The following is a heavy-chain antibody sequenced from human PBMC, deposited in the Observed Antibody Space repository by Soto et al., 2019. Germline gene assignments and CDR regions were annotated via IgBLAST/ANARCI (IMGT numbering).Heavy chain of an antibody. Sequence: EVQLLESGGGLVQPGGSLRLSCAASGFTFSSYAMRWVRQAPVKGLEWVSAISGSGGSTYYADSVKGRFTISRDNSKNTLYLQMNSRRAEDTAVYYCARLGSGSYYDYWGHGTLVTVSS. J-gene: IGHJ4*01. CDR2: ISGSGGST. D-gene: IGHD1-26*01. CDR3: ARLGSGSYYDY. V-gene: IGHV3-23*01. CDR1: GFTFSSYA.